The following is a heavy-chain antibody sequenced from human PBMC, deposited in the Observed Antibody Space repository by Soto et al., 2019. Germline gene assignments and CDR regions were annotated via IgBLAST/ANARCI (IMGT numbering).Heavy chain of an antibody. J-gene: IGHJ4*02. CDR3: ARIDPYYYDSSGYYYYFDY. D-gene: IGHD3-22*01. CDR2: IFSNDEK. CDR1: GFSLSNARMG. V-gene: IGHV2-26*01. Sequence: KESGPVLVKPTETLTLTCTVSGFSLSNARMGVSWIRQPPGKALEWLAHIFSNDEKSYSTSLKSRLTISKDTSKSQVVLTMTNMDPVDTATYYCARIDPYYYDSSGYYYYFDYWGQGTLVTVSS.